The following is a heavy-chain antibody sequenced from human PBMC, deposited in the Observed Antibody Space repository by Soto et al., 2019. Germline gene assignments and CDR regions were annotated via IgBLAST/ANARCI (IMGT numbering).Heavy chain of an antibody. CDR1: GGTFSSYA. CDR3: DKLVGATSHDAFDI. D-gene: IGHD1-26*01. CDR2: IVPIFGTA. V-gene: IGHV1-69*13. Sequence: SVKVSFKASGGTFSSYAIGWVRQARVQGLEWVGGIVPIFGTANYAQTFQGRVTVTADESTSTAYMELNSLRSEDTAVYYCDKLVGATSHDAFDIWGQGRMVTVSS. J-gene: IGHJ3*02.